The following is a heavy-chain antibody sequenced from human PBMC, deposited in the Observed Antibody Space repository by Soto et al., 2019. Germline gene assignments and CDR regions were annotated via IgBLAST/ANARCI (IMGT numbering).Heavy chain of an antibody. CDR3: ARGVVRGANLIDY. CDR2: IYYSGRT. J-gene: IGHJ4*02. CDR1: GGSISSGGYY. V-gene: IGHV4-31*03. Sequence: QVQLQESGPGLVKPSQTLSLTCTVSGGSISSGGYYWSWIRQHPGKGLEWIGYIYYSGRTYYNPSRKSRVTIAIDTSKNQFSLKLSSVTATDTAVYYCARGVVRGANLIDYWGQGTLVTVSS. D-gene: IGHD3-10*01.